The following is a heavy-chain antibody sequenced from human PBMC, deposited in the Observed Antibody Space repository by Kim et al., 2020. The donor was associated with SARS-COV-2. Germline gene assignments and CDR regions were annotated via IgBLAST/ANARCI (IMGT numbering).Heavy chain of an antibody. D-gene: IGHD5-18*01. Sequence: GGSLRLSCAASGFTFSSYGMHWVRQAPGKGLEWVSVITYDGSYKNYADSVKGRFTISRDNSKKSLYLQMNSLRAEDTAVYYCAKDLGGYSYRWVYYYYGMDVWGQKTTVSLPS. CDR3: AKDLGGYSYRWVYYYYGMDV. V-gene: IGHV3-30*18. CDR2: ITYDGSYK. CDR1: GFTFSSYG. J-gene: IGHJ6*01.